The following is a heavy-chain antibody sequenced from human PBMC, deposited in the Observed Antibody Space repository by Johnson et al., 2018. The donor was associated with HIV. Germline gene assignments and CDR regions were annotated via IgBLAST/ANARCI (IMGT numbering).Heavy chain of an antibody. D-gene: IGHD6-13*01. CDR2: ISYDGSHK. V-gene: IGHV3-30-3*01. CDR3: ARSSIYSSSWLADAFDI. J-gene: IGHJ3*02. CDR1: GFTFSSYA. Sequence: QVQLVESGGGVVQPGRSLRLSCAASGFTFSSYAMHWVRQAPGKGLEWVAVISYDGSHKYYADSVKGRFTISRDNSKNTLYLQMNSLRAEDTAVYYCARSSIYSSSWLADAFDIWGQGTMVTVSS.